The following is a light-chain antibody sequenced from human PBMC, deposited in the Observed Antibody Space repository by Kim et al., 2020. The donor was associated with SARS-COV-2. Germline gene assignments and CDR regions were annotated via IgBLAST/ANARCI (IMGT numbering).Light chain of an antibody. V-gene: IGKV1-33*01. CDR1: QDISNY. Sequence: DIQMTQSPSSLSASVGDRVTITCQASQDISNYLNWYQQKPGKAPRPLIYDASNLETGVPSRFSGSGSGTDFTFTISSLQPEDIATYYCKLYDNPFGEGRRLEI. J-gene: IGKJ5*01. CDR3: KLYDNP. CDR2: DAS.